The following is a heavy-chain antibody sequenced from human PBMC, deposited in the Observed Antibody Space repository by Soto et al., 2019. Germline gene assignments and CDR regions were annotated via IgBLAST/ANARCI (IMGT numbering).Heavy chain of an antibody. Sequence: EVQLVESGGGLIQPGGSLRLSCAASGSTVSDNYMGWVRQAPGKGLEWVSVIFSDDSTYYADSVKGRLTISRDNSKNTLYLQMNSLRAEDTAVYYCARAWISESPGAEYFQHWGQGTLVTVSS. D-gene: IGHD2-2*03. CDR1: GSTVSDNY. CDR3: ARAWISESPGAEYFQH. V-gene: IGHV3-53*01. CDR2: IFSDDST. J-gene: IGHJ1*01.